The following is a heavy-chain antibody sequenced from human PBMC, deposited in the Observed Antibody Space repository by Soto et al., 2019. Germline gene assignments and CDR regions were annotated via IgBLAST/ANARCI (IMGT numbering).Heavy chain of an antibody. D-gene: IGHD2-2*01. Sequence: ASVKVSCKASGYTFTSYGISWVRQARGQGLEWMGWISAYNGNTNYAQKLQGRVTMTTDTSTSTAYMELRSLRSDDTAVYYCAREDQMLFPSYYGMEVWGQGTTVTVSS. CDR1: GYTFTSYG. CDR2: ISAYNGNT. J-gene: IGHJ6*01. V-gene: IGHV1-18*04. CDR3: AREDQMLFPSYYGMEV.